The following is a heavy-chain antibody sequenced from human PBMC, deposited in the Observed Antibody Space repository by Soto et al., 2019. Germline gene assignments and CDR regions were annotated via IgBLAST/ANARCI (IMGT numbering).Heavy chain of an antibody. Sequence: EVQLVESGGGLVQPGRSLRLSCAASGFTFDDYAMHWVRQAPGKGLEWVSGISWNSGSIGYADSVKGRFTISRDNAKNSRYLQMNSLRAEDTALYYCAKCPYVIATVIIGIGYLVDYWGQGTLVTVSS. J-gene: IGHJ4*02. D-gene: IGHD4-17*01. CDR2: ISWNSGSI. V-gene: IGHV3-9*01. CDR3: AKCPYVIATVIIGIGYLVDY. CDR1: GFTFDDYA.